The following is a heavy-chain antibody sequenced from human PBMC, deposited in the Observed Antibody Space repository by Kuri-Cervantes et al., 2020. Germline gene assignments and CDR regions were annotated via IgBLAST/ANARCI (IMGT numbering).Heavy chain of an antibody. V-gene: IGHV3-23*01. Sequence: GGSLRLSCAASGFTFSSYAMSWVRQAPGKGLEWVSAISGSGGSTYYADSVKGRFTISRDNSKNTLYLQMNSLRAEDTAVYYCAKDPWLMGFGEDLDYWGQGPWSPSPQ. CDR2: ISGSGGST. D-gene: IGHD3-10*01. CDR1: GFTFSSYA. CDR3: AKDPWLMGFGEDLDY. J-gene: IGHJ4*02.